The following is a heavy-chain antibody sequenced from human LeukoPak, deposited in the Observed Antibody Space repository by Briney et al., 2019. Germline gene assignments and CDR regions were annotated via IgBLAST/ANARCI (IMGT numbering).Heavy chain of an antibody. Sequence: GGSLRLSCAASGFTFTSYPMSWVRQAPGKGLEWVSAISASGGGTYYADSVKGRFTISRDNSRSTVFLQMSSLRAEDTAVYYCAKAPHCPNDVCRYFDYWGQGILVTVSS. CDR3: AKAPHCPNDVCRYFDY. CDR1: GFTFTSYP. V-gene: IGHV3-23*01. D-gene: IGHD2-8*01. J-gene: IGHJ4*02. CDR2: ISASGGGT.